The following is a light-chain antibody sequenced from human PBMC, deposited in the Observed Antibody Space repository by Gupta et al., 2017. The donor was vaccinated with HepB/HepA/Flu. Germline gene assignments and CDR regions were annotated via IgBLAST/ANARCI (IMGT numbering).Light chain of an antibody. CDR2: GNS. V-gene: IGLV1-40*01. CDR1: SSNIGAGYG. CDR3: QSYDNTLSGSL. J-gene: IGLJ2*01. Sequence: QPVLPQPPSVSGAPAQSVTIPCTGSSSNIGAGYGVHWYQQLPRKAPKLLISGNSRRPSGVPDRFSGSKSGTSASLAITGLQAEDEAEYYCQSYDNTLSGSLFGGGTRLIVL.